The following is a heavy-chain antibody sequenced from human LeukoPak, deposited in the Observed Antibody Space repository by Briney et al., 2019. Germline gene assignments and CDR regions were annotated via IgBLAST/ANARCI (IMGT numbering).Heavy chain of an antibody. CDR2: ASYSGST. Sequence: SETLSLTCTVSGGSISSSSYYWGWIRQPPGKGLGWIGSASYSGSTYFNPSLKSRVTMSVDMSKNQFSLILSSVTAADTALYYCASLIWGQYTYDYWGQGTLVTVSS. J-gene: IGHJ4*02. V-gene: IGHV4-39*07. CDR1: GGSISSSSYY. D-gene: IGHD2-2*02. CDR3: ASLIWGQYTYDY.